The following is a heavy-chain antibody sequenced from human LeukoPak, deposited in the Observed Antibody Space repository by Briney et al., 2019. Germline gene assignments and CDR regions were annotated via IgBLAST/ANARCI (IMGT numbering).Heavy chain of an antibody. D-gene: IGHD6-13*01. CDR1: GFTFSDYY. CDR3: ARDPDSSSWYGLGPFDY. J-gene: IGHJ4*02. CDR2: ISSSGSTI. V-gene: IGHV3-11*04. Sequence: PGGSLRLSCAASGFTFSDYYMSWIRQAPGKGLEWVSYISSSGSTIYYADSVKGRFTISRDNAKNSLYLQMNSLRAEDTAVYYCARDPDSSSWYGLGPFDYWGQGTLVTVSS.